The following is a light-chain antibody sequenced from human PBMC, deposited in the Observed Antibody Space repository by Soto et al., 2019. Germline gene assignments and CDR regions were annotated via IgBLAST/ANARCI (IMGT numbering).Light chain of an antibody. CDR3: CSYAGSRYV. V-gene: IGLV2-11*01. CDR1: SSDVGGYNY. J-gene: IGLJ1*01. Sequence: QCALTQPRSVSGSPGQSVTISCTGTSSDVGGYNYVSWYQQHPGKAPKLMIYDVSKRPSGVPDRFSGSKSGNTASLTISGLQAEDEADYYCCSYAGSRYVFGTGTKVTVL. CDR2: DVS.